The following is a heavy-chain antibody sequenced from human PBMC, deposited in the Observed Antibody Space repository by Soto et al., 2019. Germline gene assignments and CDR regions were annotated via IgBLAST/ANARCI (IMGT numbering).Heavy chain of an antibody. Sequence: GASLKVSCKTSGYTFTEYDINWVRQAPGQGLEYMGWVSPENRNAGYAPQFRGRVSMTADTSINTVYLKLSSVTAADTAVYYCAREPRLLIWFAELHDWGRGTLVNVSS. CDR2: VSPENRNA. J-gene: IGHJ4*02. D-gene: IGHD3-10*01. CDR1: GYTFTEYD. V-gene: IGHV1-8*01. CDR3: AREPRLLIWFAELHD.